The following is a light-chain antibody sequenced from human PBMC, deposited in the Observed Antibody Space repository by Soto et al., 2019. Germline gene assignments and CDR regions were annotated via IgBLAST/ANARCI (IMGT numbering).Light chain of an antibody. V-gene: IGKV3-20*01. CDR1: QSVTVNS. CDR3: QQYGDSPLT. CDR2: AAS. Sequence: EILLTQSPSTLSLSPGEGVTLSCRASQSVTVNSLAWYQQKPGQAPRLLIYAASTRDTAVPDRFTSSGSGTDFALTISRLEPEDFAVYYCQQYGDSPLTFGPGTKVDLK. J-gene: IGKJ3*01.